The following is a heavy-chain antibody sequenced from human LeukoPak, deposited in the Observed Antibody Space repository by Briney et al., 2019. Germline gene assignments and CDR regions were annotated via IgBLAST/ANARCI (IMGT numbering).Heavy chain of an antibody. CDR1: GGSISSYY. CDR3: ARGGEYSISSGLFDF. J-gene: IGHJ4*02. D-gene: IGHD6-6*01. CDR2: IYTSGST. Sequence: PSETLSLTCTVSGGSISSYYWSWIRQPAGKGLEWIGRIYTSGSTNYNPSLKSRVTMSVDTSKNQFSLKLSSVTAADTAVYYCARGGEYSISSGLFDFWGQGTLVTVSS. V-gene: IGHV4-4*07.